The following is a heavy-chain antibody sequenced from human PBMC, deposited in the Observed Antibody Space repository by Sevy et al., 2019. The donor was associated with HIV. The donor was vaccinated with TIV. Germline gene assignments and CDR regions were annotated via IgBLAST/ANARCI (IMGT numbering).Heavy chain of an antibody. CDR2: IQFDGNNK. D-gene: IGHD6-19*01. J-gene: IGHJ4*02. CDR3: AKDPRISVGADLFDY. V-gene: IGHV3-30*02. CDR1: GFTFSTYG. Sequence: GGSLRLSCVASGFTFSTYGMHWVRQAPGKGLEWVTFIQFDGNNKYYADSVKGRFTISRDNAKNTLYLQMNSLRTEDTAVYYCAKDPRISVGADLFDYWGQGTLVTVSS.